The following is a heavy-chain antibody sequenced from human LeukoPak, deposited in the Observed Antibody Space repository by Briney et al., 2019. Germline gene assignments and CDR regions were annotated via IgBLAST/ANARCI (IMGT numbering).Heavy chain of an antibody. D-gene: IGHD5-12*01. CDR1: GGSISSSNW. J-gene: IGHJ4*02. Sequence: PSETLSLTCAVSGGSISSSNWWSWVRQPPGKGLEWVANIKQDGSEKYYVDSVKGRFTISRDNAKNSLYLQMNSLRAEDTAVYYCAKDLSGGYDYFDYWGQGTLVTVSS. CDR2: IKQDGSEK. V-gene: IGHV3-7*01. CDR3: AKDLSGGYDYFDY.